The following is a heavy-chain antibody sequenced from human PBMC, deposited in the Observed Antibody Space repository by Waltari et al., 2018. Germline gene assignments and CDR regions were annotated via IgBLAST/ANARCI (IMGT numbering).Heavy chain of an antibody. D-gene: IGHD2-15*01. J-gene: IGHJ4*02. CDR3: ARRGGYCSGGSCYSSFLDY. V-gene: IGHV4-39*01. CDR1: GGSISSSSYY. Sequence: QLQLQESGPGLVKPSETLSLTCTVSGGSISSSSYYWGWIRQPPGKGLEWIGSIYYSGSTYYNQSLKSRVTISVDTSKNQFSLKLSSVTAADTAVYYCARRGGYCSGGSCYSSFLDYWGQGTLVTVSS. CDR2: IYYSGST.